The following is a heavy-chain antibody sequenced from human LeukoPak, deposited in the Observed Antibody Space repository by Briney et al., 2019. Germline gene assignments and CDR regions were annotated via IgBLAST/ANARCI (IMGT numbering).Heavy chain of an antibody. CDR3: AREAPSYSSGWYVVDY. Sequence: GGSLRLSCAASGFTFSSYEMNWVRQAPGKGLEWVSYISSSGSTIYYADSVKGRFTISRDNAKNSLYLQMNSLRAEDTAVYYCAREAPSYSSGWYVVDYWGQGTLVTVSS. J-gene: IGHJ4*02. CDR2: ISSSGSTI. D-gene: IGHD6-19*01. CDR1: GFTFSSYE. V-gene: IGHV3-48*03.